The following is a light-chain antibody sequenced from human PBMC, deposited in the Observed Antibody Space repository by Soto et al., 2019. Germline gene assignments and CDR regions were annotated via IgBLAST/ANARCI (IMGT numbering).Light chain of an antibody. J-gene: IGKJ1*01. V-gene: IGKV1-5*03. CDR1: QSISSW. Sequence: DIPMTQSPSTLSASVGDRVTITCRASQSISSWLAWYRQKPGKAPELLNYKASSLESGVPSRFSGSGSGTEFTLTISSLQPDDFATYYCKQYNTYWTFGQGTKVEIK. CDR3: KQYNTYWT. CDR2: KAS.